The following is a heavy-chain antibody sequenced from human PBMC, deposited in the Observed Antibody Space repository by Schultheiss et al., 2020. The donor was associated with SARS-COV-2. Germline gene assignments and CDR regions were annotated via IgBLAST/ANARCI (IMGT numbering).Heavy chain of an antibody. CDR2: FIPILGLP. D-gene: IGHD3-3*01. J-gene: IGHJ2*01. CDR3: ASLPAEFNGVVDRGYFDL. V-gene: IGHV1-69*10. Sequence: SVKVSCKASGGTFSNYAITWVRQAPGQGLKWMGGFIPILGLPNSAQKFQGRVPITADESTSTAYMELSSLRSEDTAVYYCASLPAEFNGVVDRGYFDLWGRGTLVTVSS. CDR1: GGTFSNYA.